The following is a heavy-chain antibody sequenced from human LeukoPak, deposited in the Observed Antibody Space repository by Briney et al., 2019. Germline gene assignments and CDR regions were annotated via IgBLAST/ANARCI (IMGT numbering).Heavy chain of an antibody. CDR1: GGSISSSSYY. CDR3: AESPPPPRYCSGGSCKVGWFDP. D-gene: IGHD2-15*01. J-gene: IGHJ5*02. CDR2: IYYSGST. Sequence: SETLSLTCTVSGGSISSSSYYWGWIRQPPGKGLEWIGSIYYSGSTYYNPSLKSRVTISVDTSKNQFSLKLSSVTAADTAVYYCAESPPPPRYCSGGSCKVGWFDPWGQGTLVTVSS. V-gene: IGHV4-39*07.